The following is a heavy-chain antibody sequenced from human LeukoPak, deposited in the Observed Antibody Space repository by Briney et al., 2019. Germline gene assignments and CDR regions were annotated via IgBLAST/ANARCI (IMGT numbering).Heavy chain of an antibody. Sequence: SEKVSCKASGGTFSSYAISWVRQAPGQGLEWMGGIIPIFGTANYAQKFQGRVTITTDESTSTAYMELSSLRSEDTAVYYCAILPCSSTSCYIYWGQGTLVTVSS. CDR2: IIPIFGTA. V-gene: IGHV1-69*05. J-gene: IGHJ4*02. CDR3: AILPCSSTSCYIY. D-gene: IGHD2-2*02. CDR1: GGTFSSYA.